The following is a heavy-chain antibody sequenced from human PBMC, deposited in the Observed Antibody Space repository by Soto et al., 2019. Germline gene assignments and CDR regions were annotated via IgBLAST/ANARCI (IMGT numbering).Heavy chain of an antibody. Sequence: EVQLVESGGGLVQPGGSLRLSCAASGFTFSSYWMSWVRQAPGKGPEWVANIKQDGSEKYYVDSVKGRFTISRDNAKNSLYLQMNSLRAEDTAVYYCASEEITGTTSGGMDVWGQGTTVTVSS. D-gene: IGHD1-7*01. CDR2: IKQDGSEK. J-gene: IGHJ6*02. V-gene: IGHV3-7*03. CDR3: ASEEITGTTSGGMDV. CDR1: GFTFSSYW.